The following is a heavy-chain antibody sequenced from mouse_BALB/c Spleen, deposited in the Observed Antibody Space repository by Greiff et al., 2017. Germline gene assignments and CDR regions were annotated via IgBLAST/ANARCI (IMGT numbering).Heavy chain of an antibody. D-gene: IGHD1-1*01. Sequence: QVQLQQPGAELVKPGASVKMSCKASGYTFTSYWMHWVKQRPGQGLEWIGVIDPSDSYTSYNQKFKGKATLTVDTSSSTAYMQLSSLTSEDSAVYYCTREITTVVGDFDDWGQGTTLTVSS. CDR3: TREITTVVGDFDD. CDR1: GYTFTSYW. J-gene: IGHJ2*01. CDR2: IDPSDSYT. V-gene: IGHV1S127*01.